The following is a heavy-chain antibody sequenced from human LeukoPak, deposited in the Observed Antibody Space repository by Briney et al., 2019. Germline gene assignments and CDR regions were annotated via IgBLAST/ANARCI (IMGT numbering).Heavy chain of an antibody. V-gene: IGHV5-51*01. D-gene: IGHD3-16*01. Sequence: GESLKISCEASGYIFTTYWIGWVRQKPGEGLEWMGIVYPVDYRTKYSPSFQGQVTISADRSINTGYLQWSSLKASDTAMYYCARVFRDYVWGSYFDYWGQGTLVTVSS. CDR2: VYPVDYRT. CDR3: ARVFRDYVWGSYFDY. J-gene: IGHJ4*02. CDR1: GYIFTTYW.